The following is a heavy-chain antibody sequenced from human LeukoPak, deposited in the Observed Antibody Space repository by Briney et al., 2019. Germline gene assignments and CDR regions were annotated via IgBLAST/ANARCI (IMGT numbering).Heavy chain of an antibody. Sequence: SVKVSCKASGGTFSSYAISWVRQAPGQGLEWMGGIIPIFGTANYAQKFQGRVTITADESTSTAYMELSSLRSEDTAVYYCARGHSAAMVVTCFTPGGQGTLVPV. D-gene: IGHD5-18*01. CDR3: ARGHSAAMVVTCFTP. J-gene: IGHJ4*02. V-gene: IGHV1-69*13. CDR1: GGTFSSYA. CDR2: IIPIFGTA.